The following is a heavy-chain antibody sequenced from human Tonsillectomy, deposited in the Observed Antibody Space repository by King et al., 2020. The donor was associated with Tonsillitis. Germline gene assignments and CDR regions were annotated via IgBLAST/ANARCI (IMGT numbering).Heavy chain of an antibody. CDR2: IYYRGNT. CDR1: GYSISSDYY. J-gene: IGHJ4*02. D-gene: IGHD3-22*01. Sequence: VQLQESGPGLVKPSETLSLTCTVSGYSISSDYYWGWIRQSPGKGLGWIGSIYYRGNTYYNPSLKSRVTISVDTSKNQFSLKLSSVTAADTAVYYCARFPLGDYYVSSGHYYFDYWGQGTLVTGSS. CDR3: ARFPLGDYYVSSGHYYFDY. V-gene: IGHV4-38-2*02.